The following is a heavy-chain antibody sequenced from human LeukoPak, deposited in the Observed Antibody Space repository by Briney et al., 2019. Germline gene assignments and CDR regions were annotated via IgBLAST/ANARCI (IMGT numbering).Heavy chain of an antibody. V-gene: IGHV4-34*01. J-gene: IGHJ4*02. CDR1: GGSFSGYY. D-gene: IGHD1-14*01. CDR3: ARAPGWRYNRNPRPFDY. CDR2: INHSGST. Sequence: SQTLSLTCAVYGGSFSGYYWSWIRQPPGKGLEWIGEINHSGSTNYNPSLKSRVTISVDTSKNQFSLKLSSVTAADTAVYYCARAPGWRYNRNPRPFDYWGQGTLVTVSS.